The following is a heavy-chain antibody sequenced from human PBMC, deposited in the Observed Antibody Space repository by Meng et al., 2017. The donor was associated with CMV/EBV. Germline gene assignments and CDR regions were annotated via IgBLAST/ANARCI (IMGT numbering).Heavy chain of an antibody. V-gene: IGHV4-39*01. CDR1: SSNY. CDR3: ARRVGRYDFWSGYYPDNWFDP. D-gene: IGHD3-3*01. Sequence: SSNYWGWSRQPPGKGLEWSGSINYSGSTYYNPSLKSRVTISVDTSKNQFSLKLSSVTAADTAVYDCARRVGRYDFWSGYYPDNWFDPWGQGTLVTVSS. CDR2: INYSGST. J-gene: IGHJ5*02.